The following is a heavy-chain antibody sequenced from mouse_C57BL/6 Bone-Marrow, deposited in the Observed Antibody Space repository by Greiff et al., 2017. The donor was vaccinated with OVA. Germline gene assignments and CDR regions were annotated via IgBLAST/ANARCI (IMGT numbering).Heavy chain of an antibody. Sequence: EVHLVESEGGLVQPGSSMKLSSTASGFTFSDYYMAWVRQVPEKGLEWVANINYDGSSTYYLDSLKSRFIISRDNAKNILYLQMSSLKSEDTATYYCARWYFDVWGTGTTVTVSS. J-gene: IGHJ1*03. CDR3: ARWYFDV. CDR1: GFTFSDYY. V-gene: IGHV5-16*01. CDR2: INYDGSST.